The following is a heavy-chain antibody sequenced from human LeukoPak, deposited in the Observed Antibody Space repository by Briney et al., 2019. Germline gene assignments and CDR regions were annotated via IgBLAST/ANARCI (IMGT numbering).Heavy chain of an antibody. CDR3: ARDPRGITALVDYFDY. V-gene: IGHV3-48*03. CDR1: GFTFSSYE. J-gene: IGHJ4*02. Sequence: PGGSLRLSCAASGFTFSSYEMNWVRQAPGKGLEWVSYISSSGTIYYADSVKGRFTISRDNAKNSLYLQTNSLRAEDTAVYYCARDPRGITALVDYFDYWGQGTLVTVSS. CDR2: ISSSGTI. D-gene: IGHD5-18*01.